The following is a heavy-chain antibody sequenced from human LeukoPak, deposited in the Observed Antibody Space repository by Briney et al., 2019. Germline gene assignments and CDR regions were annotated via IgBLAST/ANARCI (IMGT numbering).Heavy chain of an antibody. CDR1: GFTFSSYW. Sequence: GGSLRLSCAASGFTFSSYWMHWVRQAPGKGLVWVSRINSDGSSTSYADSVKGRLTISRDNAKNTLYLQMNSLRAEDTAMYYCAREDYGDYVRYYYYYGMDVWGQGTTVTVSS. CDR2: INSDGSST. V-gene: IGHV3-74*01. J-gene: IGHJ6*02. D-gene: IGHD4-17*01. CDR3: AREDYGDYVRYYYYYGMDV.